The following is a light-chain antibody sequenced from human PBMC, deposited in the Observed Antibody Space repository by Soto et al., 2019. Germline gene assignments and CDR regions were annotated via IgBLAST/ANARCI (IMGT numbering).Light chain of an antibody. J-gene: IGLJ1*01. CDR1: SSYIGAGYD. V-gene: IGLV1-40*01. CDR2: GNS. Sequence: QSVLTQPPSVSGAPGQRVTISCTGSSSYIGAGYDVHWYQQLPGTVPKLLIYGNSNRPSGVPDRFSGSKSGTSASLAITGLQAEDEADYYCQSYDSSLSGYVFGTGTKATVL. CDR3: QSYDSSLSGYV.